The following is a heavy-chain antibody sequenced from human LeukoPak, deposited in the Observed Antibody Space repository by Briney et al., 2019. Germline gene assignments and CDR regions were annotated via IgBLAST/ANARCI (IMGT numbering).Heavy chain of an antibody. J-gene: IGHJ6*02. CDR1: GYTFTSYA. CDR3: ARDPIPGYSYGYYYYYGMDV. CDR2: INAGNGNT. D-gene: IGHD5-18*01. V-gene: IGHV1-3*01. Sequence: GASVKVSCKASGYTFTSYAMHWVRQAPGQRLEWMGWINAGNGNTKYSQKFQGRVTITRDTSASTAYMKLSSLRSEDTAVYYCARDPIPGYSYGYYYYYGMDVWGQGTTVTVSS.